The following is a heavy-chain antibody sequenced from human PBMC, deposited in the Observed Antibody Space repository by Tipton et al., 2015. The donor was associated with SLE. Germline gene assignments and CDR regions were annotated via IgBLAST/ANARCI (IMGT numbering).Heavy chain of an antibody. V-gene: IGHV3-23*01. D-gene: IGHD3-10*01. CDR1: GFTFSSYA. Sequence: SLRLSCVASGFTFSSYAMSWVRQAPGKGLEWVSAISGSGGSTYNADSVKGRFTISRDNSKNTLYLQMNSLRAEDTAVYYCVIHYGSGSYDYLDYWGQGTLVTVSS. CDR2: ISGSGGST. CDR3: VIHYGSGSYDYLDY. J-gene: IGHJ4*02.